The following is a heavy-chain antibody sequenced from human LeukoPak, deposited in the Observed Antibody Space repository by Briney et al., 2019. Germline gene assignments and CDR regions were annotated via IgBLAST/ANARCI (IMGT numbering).Heavy chain of an antibody. V-gene: IGHV1-69*13. CDR2: IIPIFGTA. CDR3: ASYYYDSSGSPPVSRSFDY. CDR1: GYTFTSYG. Sequence: GASVKVSCKASGYTFTSYGISWVRQAPGQGLEWMGGIIPIFGTANYAQKFQGRVTITADESTSTAYMELSSLRSEDTAVYYCASYYYDSSGSPPVSRSFDYWGQGTLVTVSS. D-gene: IGHD3-22*01. J-gene: IGHJ4*02.